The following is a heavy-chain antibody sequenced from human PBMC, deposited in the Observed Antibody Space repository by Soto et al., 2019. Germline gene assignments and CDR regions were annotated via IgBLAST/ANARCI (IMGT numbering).Heavy chain of an antibody. Sequence: PSETLSLTCTVSGGSISSYYWSWIRQPPGKGLEWIGYIYYSGSTNYNPSLKSRVTISVDTSKNQFSLKLSSVTAADTAVYYFASFDRMVLPPLKWLDVRGQGTLGTV. D-gene: IGHD2-8*01. V-gene: IGHV4-59*01. CDR1: GGSISSYY. CDR3: ASFDRMVLPPLKWLDV. CDR2: IYYSGST. J-gene: IGHJ5*02.